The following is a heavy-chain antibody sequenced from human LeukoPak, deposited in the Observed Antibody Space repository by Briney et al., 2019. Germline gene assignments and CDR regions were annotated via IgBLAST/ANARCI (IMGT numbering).Heavy chain of an antibody. V-gene: IGHV1-2*02. D-gene: IGHD6-19*01. CDR3: ARDVVAVDSNWFDP. CDR2: IDPYGGGT. CDR1: GYTFSGYH. Sequence: GASVKVSCKTSGYTFSGYHIHWMRQAPGQGLEWIGWIDPYGGGTHFAEKFQGRVTLTRDTSITTLYMELTNLKSDDTPIYFCARDVVAVDSNWFDPWGQGTLVTVSS. J-gene: IGHJ5*02.